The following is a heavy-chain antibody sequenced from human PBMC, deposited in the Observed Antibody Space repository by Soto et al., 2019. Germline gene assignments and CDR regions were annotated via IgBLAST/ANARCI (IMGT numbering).Heavy chain of an antibody. J-gene: IGHJ3*02. D-gene: IGHD2-21*02. Sequence: EVQLLESGGGLVQPGGSLRLSCAASGFTFSSYAMSWVRQAPGKGLEWVSVISGRGGSTYYADSVKGRFTISRDNSKNTLYLQMNSLRAEDTAIYYCAKGGDPAAVSVVRRAFEIWGQVTMVTVAS. CDR1: GFTFSSYA. V-gene: IGHV3-23*01. CDR2: ISGRGGST. CDR3: AKGGDPAAVSVVRRAFEI.